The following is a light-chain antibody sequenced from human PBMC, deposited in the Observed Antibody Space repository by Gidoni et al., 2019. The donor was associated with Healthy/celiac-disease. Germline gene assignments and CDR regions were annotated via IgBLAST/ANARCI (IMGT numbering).Light chain of an antibody. CDR1: QSVSSY. CDR2: DAS. J-gene: IGKJ4*01. Sequence: ENVLTQSPATLSLSPGERATLPCRASQSVSSYLAWYQQKPGQAPRLLIYDASNRATGIPARFSGSGSGTDFTLTISSLEPEDFAVYYCQQRSNWPLTFGGGTKVEIK. CDR3: QQRSNWPLT. V-gene: IGKV3-11*01.